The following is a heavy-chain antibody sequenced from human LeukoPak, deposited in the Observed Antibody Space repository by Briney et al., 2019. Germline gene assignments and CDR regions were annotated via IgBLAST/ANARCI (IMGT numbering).Heavy chain of an antibody. CDR3: ARVGVLFGVVTWYMDV. CDR1: GGSISSYY. V-gene: IGHV4-59*01. D-gene: IGHD3-3*01. CDR2: IYYSGST. J-gene: IGHJ6*03. Sequence: SETLSLTCTVSGGSISSYYWSWIRQPPGKGLEWIGYIYYSGSTNYNPSLKSRVTISVDTSKNQFSLKLSSVTAADTAVYYCARVGVLFGVVTWYMDVWGKGTTVTVSS.